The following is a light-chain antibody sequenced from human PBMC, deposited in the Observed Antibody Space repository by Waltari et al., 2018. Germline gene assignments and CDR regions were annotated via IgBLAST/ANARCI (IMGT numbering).Light chain of an antibody. V-gene: IGLV1-44*01. J-gene: IGLJ3*02. CDR2: RSD. CDR3: ASWDDSLNGHWV. Sequence: QSVLTQPPSASGTPGQRVTISCSGSASNIGGKLVNWYQQFPGKAPKLLIYRSDLRPSGVPDRFSGSKSGTSASLAISGLQSEDEADYFCASWDDSLNGHWVFGGGTKVTVL. CDR1: ASNIGGKL.